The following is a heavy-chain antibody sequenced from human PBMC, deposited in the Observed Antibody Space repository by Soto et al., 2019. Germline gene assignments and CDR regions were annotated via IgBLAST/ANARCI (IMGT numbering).Heavy chain of an antibody. J-gene: IGHJ6*02. D-gene: IGHD6-19*01. Sequence: SETLSLTCAVYGGSFSGYYWRWIRQPPGKGLEWIGEINHGGSTNYNPSLKSRVTISVDTSKNQFSLKLSSVTAADTAVYYCARGSGKSSGWRHYYYYGMDVWGQGTTVTVSS. V-gene: IGHV4-34*01. CDR3: ARGSGKSSGWRHYYYYGMDV. CDR2: INHGGST. CDR1: GGSFSGYY.